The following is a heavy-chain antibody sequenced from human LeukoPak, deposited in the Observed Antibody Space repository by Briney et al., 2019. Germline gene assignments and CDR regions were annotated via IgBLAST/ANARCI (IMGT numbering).Heavy chain of an antibody. CDR2: IYSGGST. D-gene: IGHD6-13*01. CDR3: ARPFRGSSWKNNAFDI. V-gene: IGHV3-53*01. CDR1: GFTVSSNY. Sequence: GGSLRLSCAASGFTVSSNYMSWVRQAPGKGLEWVSVIYSGGSTYYADSVKGRFTISRDNSKNTLYLQMNSLRAEDTAVYYCARPFRGSSWKNNAFDIWGQGTMVTVSS. J-gene: IGHJ3*02.